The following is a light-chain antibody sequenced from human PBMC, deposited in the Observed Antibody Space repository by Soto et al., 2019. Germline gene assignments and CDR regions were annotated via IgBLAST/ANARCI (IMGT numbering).Light chain of an antibody. Sequence: ILMTQSPATLSVSPGERATLSCRASQSVSNNLAWYQQKPGQAPKLLIYDASTRPPGIPARFSGSGSGTEFTLTISGLQSEDFAVYYCQQYNNWPPWTFGQGTKVEIK. V-gene: IGKV3-15*01. CDR3: QQYNNWPPWT. CDR1: QSVSNN. J-gene: IGKJ1*01. CDR2: DAS.